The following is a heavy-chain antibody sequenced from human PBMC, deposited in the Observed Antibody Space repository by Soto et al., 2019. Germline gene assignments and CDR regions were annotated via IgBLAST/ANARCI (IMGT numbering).Heavy chain of an antibody. CDR2: IYSGGST. D-gene: IGHD5-12*01. Sequence: PGGSLRLSCAASGFTVSSNYMSRVRQAPGKGLEWVSVIYSGGSTYYADSVKGRFTISRHNSKNTLYLQMNSLRAEDTAVYYCARAVTDIVATIYFDYWGQGTLVTVSS. J-gene: IGHJ4*02. CDR3: ARAVTDIVATIYFDY. CDR1: GFTVSSNY. V-gene: IGHV3-53*04.